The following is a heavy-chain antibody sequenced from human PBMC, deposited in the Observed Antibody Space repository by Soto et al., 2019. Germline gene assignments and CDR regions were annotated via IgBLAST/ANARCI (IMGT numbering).Heavy chain of an antibody. D-gene: IGHD6-19*01. CDR3: ARERYSSGIPFDY. CDR2: ISGSGGST. Sequence: GGSLRLSCAASGFTFSSYAMSWVRQAPGKGLEWVSAISGSGGSTYYADSVKGRFTISRDNAKNTLYLQMNSLRAEDTAVYYCARERYSSGIPFDYWGQGTLVTVSS. CDR1: GFTFSSYA. V-gene: IGHV3-23*01. J-gene: IGHJ4*02.